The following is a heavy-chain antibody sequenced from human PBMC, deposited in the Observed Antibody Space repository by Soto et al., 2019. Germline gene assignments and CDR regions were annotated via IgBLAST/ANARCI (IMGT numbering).Heavy chain of an antibody. Sequence: SETLSLTCTVSGGSVSSGSYYWSWIRQPPGKGLEWIGYIYYSGSTNYNPSLKSRVTISVDTSKNQFSLKLSSVTAADTAVYYCARRGKDVGATKGYYFDYWSRGTLVTVS. D-gene: IGHD1-26*01. CDR1: GGSVSSGSYY. CDR3: ARRGKDVGATKGYYFDY. CDR2: IYYSGST. J-gene: IGHJ4*02. V-gene: IGHV4-61*01.